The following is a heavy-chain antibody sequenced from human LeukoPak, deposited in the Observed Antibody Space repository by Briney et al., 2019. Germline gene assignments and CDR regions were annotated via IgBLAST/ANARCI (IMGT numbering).Heavy chain of an antibody. CDR3: ARGVLDYYDYSGYYGSFGI. D-gene: IGHD3-22*01. Sequence: SETLSLTCTVSGGSISSSTYCWGWLRQPPGKGLGWIGSIFYSGRTYYNPSLKSRVTMSVDTSKNQFSLRLSSVNAADTALYYCARGVLDYYDYSGYYGSFGIWGQGPLVTVSS. J-gene: IGHJ4*02. CDR1: GGSISSSTYC. V-gene: IGHV4-39*07. CDR2: IFYSGRT.